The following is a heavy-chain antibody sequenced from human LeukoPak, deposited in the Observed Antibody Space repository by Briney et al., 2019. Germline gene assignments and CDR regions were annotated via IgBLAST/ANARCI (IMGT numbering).Heavy chain of an antibody. CDR2: INRDGSTT. D-gene: IGHD3-10*01. J-gene: IGHJ4*02. CDR3: AKGRKGLLFVRGTDFDY. CDR1: GIIFSNYW. Sequence: GGSLRLSCAASGIIFSNYWMHWVRQAPGKGLVWVSRINRDGSTTSYADSVKGRFTISRDNAKNTLYLQMNSPRAEDTAVYYCAKGRKGLLFVRGTDFDYWGQGTLVTVSS. V-gene: IGHV3-74*01.